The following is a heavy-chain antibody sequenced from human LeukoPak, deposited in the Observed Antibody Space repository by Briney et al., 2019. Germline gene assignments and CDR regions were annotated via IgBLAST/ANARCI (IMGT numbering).Heavy chain of an antibody. Sequence: NPSETLSLTCTVSDDSISSSSYYWAWIRQPPGKGLEWIATIHYSGGTNSNPSLKSRVTISVDTSMNQFSLRLTSVTAADTAVYYCARQHSHTAFDYWGQGTLVTVSS. CDR2: IHYSGGT. D-gene: IGHD2-2*02. V-gene: IGHV4-39*01. J-gene: IGHJ4*02. CDR3: ARQHSHTAFDY. CDR1: DDSISSSSYY.